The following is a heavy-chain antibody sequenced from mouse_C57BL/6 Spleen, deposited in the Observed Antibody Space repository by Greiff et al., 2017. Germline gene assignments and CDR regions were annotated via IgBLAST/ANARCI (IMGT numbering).Heavy chain of an antibody. CDR3: ARKSDEYWYFDV. J-gene: IGHJ1*03. CDR2: IYPGDGDT. Sequence: VQLVESGPELVKPGASVKISCKASGYAFSSSWMNWVKQRPGKGLEWIGRIYPGDGDTNYNGKFKGKATLTADKSSSTAYMQLSSLTSEDSAVYFCARKSDEYWYFDVWGTGTTVTVSS. CDR1: GYAFSSSW. V-gene: IGHV1-82*01. D-gene: IGHD2-13*01.